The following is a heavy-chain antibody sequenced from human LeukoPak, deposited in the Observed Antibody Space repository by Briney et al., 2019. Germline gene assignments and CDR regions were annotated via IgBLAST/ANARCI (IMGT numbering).Heavy chain of an antibody. D-gene: IGHD2-15*01. J-gene: IGHJ4*02. V-gene: IGHV1-69*13. CDR2: IIPIFGTA. CDR3: ARVSQASHRYCSAGSCYRNSFDC. CDR1: GGTFSSYA. Sequence: GASVKVSCKASGGTFSSYAISWVRQAPGQGLEWMGGIIPIFGTANYAQKFQGRVTITADESTSTAYMELSSLRSEDTAVYYCARVSQASHRYCSAGSCYRNSFDCRGQGTLVTVSS.